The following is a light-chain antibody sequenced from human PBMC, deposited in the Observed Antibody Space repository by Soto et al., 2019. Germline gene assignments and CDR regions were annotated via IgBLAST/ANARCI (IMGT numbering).Light chain of an antibody. Sequence: SVLTQPASVSGSPGQSITISCTETSSDVGAYKYVSWYQQHPGKVPKLIIYGVSNRPSGVSNRFSGSKSGNTAFLTISGLQPEDEADYYCSSFTGTTTLDVFGTGTKVTVL. V-gene: IGLV2-14*03. CDR3: SSFTGTTTLDV. CDR1: SSDVGAYKY. J-gene: IGLJ1*01. CDR2: GVS.